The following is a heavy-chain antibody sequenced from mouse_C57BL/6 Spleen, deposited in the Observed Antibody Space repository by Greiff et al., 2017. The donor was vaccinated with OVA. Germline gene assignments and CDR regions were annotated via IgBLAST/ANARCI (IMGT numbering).Heavy chain of an antibody. CDR1: GFTFSDYY. Sequence: EVMLVESEGGLVQPGSSMKLSCTASGFTFSDYYMAWVRQVPEKGLEWVANINYDGSSTYYLDSLKSRFIISRDNAKNILYLQMSSLKSEDTATYYCARYGYDPNLYFDVWGTGTTVTVSS. D-gene: IGHD2-2*01. J-gene: IGHJ1*03. CDR3: ARYGYDPNLYFDV. V-gene: IGHV5-16*01. CDR2: INYDGSST.